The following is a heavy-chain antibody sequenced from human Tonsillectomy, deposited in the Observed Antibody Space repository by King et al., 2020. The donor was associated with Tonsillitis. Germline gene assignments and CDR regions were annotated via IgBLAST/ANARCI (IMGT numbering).Heavy chain of an antibody. CDR1: GFTFDDYA. V-gene: IGHV3-9*01. CDR3: AKGHWYFDS. CDR2: INWNSDRI. Sequence: VQLVESGGGLVQPGRSLRLACAASGFTFDDYATHWVRQVPGKGLEWVSGINWNSDRIGYADSVKGRFTISRDNAKNSLYLEMNSLRPEDTALYYCAKGHWYFDSWGRGTLVAVSS. J-gene: IGHJ2*01.